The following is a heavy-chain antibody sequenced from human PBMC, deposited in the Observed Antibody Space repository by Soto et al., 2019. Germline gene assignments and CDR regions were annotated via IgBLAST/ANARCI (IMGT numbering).Heavy chain of an antibody. CDR1: GFTFSTYA. J-gene: IGHJ6*02. V-gene: IGHV3-30-3*01. CDR3: ARDHFTRNYDNYDMDV. CDR2: ISYDGDTK. Sequence: SGGSLRLSCTASGFTFSTYAMYWVRQAPGKGLEWVAVISYDGDTKYYTDSVKGRFTISRDNSKNTLYLQMNSLRAEDTAVYFCARDHFTRNYDNYDMDVWGRGTTLTVP.